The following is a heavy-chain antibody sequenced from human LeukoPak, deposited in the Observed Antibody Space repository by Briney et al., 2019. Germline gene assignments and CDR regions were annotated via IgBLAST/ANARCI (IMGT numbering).Heavy chain of an antibody. J-gene: IGHJ4*02. D-gene: IGHD5-18*01. CDR3: AKDKGGYSRY. V-gene: IGHV4-31*03. Sequence: SETLSLTCTVSGGSISSGGYYWSWIRQHPGKGLEWIGYIYYSGSTYYNPSLKSRVTISVDTSKNQFSLKLSSVTAEDTAVYYCAKDKGGYSRYWGQGTLVTVSS. CDR2: IYYSGST. CDR1: GGSISSGGYY.